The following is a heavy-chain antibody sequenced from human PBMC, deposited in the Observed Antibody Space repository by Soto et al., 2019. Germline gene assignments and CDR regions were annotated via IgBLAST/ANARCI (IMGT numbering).Heavy chain of an antibody. J-gene: IGHJ4*02. Sequence: SVKVSCKASGGTFSSYTISWVRQAPGQGLEWMGRIIPILGIANYAQKFQGRVTITADKSTSTAYMELSSLRSEDTAVYYCARGDGYYYFDYWGQGTLVTVSS. V-gene: IGHV1-69*02. D-gene: IGHD3-22*01. CDR3: ARGDGYYYFDY. CDR2: IIPILGIA. CDR1: GGTFSSYT.